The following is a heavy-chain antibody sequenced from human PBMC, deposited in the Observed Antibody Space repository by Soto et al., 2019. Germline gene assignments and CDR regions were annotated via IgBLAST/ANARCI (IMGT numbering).Heavy chain of an antibody. J-gene: IGHJ4*02. Sequence: GESLKISCKGSGYRFTTYWIGWVRQMPGKGLEWMGIIYPGDSDTRYSPSFQGQVTISADKSISTAYLQWSSLKASDTAMYYCARQYCISTSCYVGSDFWGQGTLATVSS. V-gene: IGHV5-51*01. CDR2: IYPGDSDT. CDR1: GYRFTTYW. CDR3: ARQYCISTSCYVGSDF. D-gene: IGHD2-2*01.